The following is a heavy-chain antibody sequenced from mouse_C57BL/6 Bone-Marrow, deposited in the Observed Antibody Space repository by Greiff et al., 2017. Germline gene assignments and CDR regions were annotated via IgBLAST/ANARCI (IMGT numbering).Heavy chain of an antibody. CDR3: ARRYYGSSPFAY. V-gene: IGHV1-59*01. Sequence: QVQLQQPGAELVRPGTSVKLSCKASGYTFTSYWMHWVKQRPGQGLEWIGVIDPSDSYTNYNQKFKGKATLTVDTSSSTAYMQLSSLTSEDSAVYYCARRYYGSSPFAYCGQGTLVTVSA. J-gene: IGHJ3*01. CDR2: IDPSDSYT. CDR1: GYTFTSYW. D-gene: IGHD1-1*01.